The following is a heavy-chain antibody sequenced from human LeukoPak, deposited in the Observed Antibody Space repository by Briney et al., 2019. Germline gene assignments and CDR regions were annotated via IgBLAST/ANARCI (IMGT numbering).Heavy chain of an antibody. J-gene: IGHJ6*03. CDR2: ISVYTGNA. D-gene: IGHD1-1*01. CDR1: GYTFTTYG. Sequence: ASVKVSCKASGYTFTTYGISWVRQAPGQGLEWMGWISVYTGNAHYAQTLQGRVTMTTDTSTSTAYMELRSLRSDDTAVYYRATAGDYFYYMDVWGKGTTVTVSS. CDR3: ATAGDYFYYMDV. V-gene: IGHV1-18*01.